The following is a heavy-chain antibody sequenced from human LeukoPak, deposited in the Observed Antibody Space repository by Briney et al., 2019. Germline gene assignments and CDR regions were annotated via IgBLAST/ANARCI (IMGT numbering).Heavy chain of an antibody. J-gene: IGHJ4*02. CDR1: GGSISSSSYY. D-gene: IGHD3-10*01. CDR3: AKGIVRDYFDY. V-gene: IGHV4-39*01. CDR2: IYYSGST. Sequence: SETLSLTCTVSGGSISSSSYYWGWIRQPPGKGLDWIGSIYYSGSTCYNPSLKSRVTISVDTSKNQFSLKLSSVTAADTAVYYCAKGIVRDYFDYWGQGTLVTVSS.